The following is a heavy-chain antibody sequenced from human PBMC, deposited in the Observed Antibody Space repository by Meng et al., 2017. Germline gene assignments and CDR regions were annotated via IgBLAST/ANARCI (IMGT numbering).Heavy chain of an antibody. Sequence: QVRLQQWGADLLKPSETLSLTCAVYGGSFSGYYWSWIRQPPGKGLEWIGEINHSGSTNYNPSLKSRVTISVDTSKNQFSLKLSSVTAADTAVYYCARVPTYYYDSSGYYLFDYWGQGTLVTVSS. CDR2: INHSGST. CDR3: ARVPTYYYDSSGYYLFDY. V-gene: IGHV4-34*01. D-gene: IGHD3-22*01. CDR1: GGSFSGYY. J-gene: IGHJ4*02.